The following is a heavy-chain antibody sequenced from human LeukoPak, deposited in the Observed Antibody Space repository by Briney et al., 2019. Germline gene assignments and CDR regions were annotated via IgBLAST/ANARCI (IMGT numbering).Heavy chain of an antibody. V-gene: IGHV1-46*01. CDR3: ARERTGNSDSSGHYDY. Sequence: GASVKVSCKASGYTFTSYYMHWVRQAPGQGLEWMGIINPSGGSTSYAQKFQGRVTMTRDTSTSTVHMELSSLRSEDTAAYYCARERTGNSDSSGHYDYWGQGTLVTVSS. CDR2: INPSGGST. D-gene: IGHD3-22*01. CDR1: GYTFTSYY. J-gene: IGHJ4*02.